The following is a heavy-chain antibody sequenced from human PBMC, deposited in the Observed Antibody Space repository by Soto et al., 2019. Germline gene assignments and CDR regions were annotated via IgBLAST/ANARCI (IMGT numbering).Heavy chain of an antibody. CDR1: GGSITSGAYY. CDR2: IHYSGRT. J-gene: IGHJ5*02. Sequence: SETLSLTCAVSGGSITSGAYYWTWIRQHPGKGLEWIAYIHYSGRTYYNPSLKSRVTISVDTSNNQFSLKLSSVTAADTAVYYCARYYFDSSGYSNWFDPWGQGTLVTVYS. CDR3: ARYYFDSSGYSNWFDP. D-gene: IGHD3-22*01. V-gene: IGHV4-31*11.